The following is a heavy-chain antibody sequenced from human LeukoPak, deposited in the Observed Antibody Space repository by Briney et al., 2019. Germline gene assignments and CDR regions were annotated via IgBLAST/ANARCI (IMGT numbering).Heavy chain of an antibody. CDR2: ISSSSSYI. CDR1: GFTFSTYS. D-gene: IGHD3-10*01. Sequence: PGGSLRLSCAASGFTFSTYSMNWVRQAPGEGLEWVSSISSSSSYIYYADPAKGRFTISRDNAKNSLYLQMNSLRAEDTAVYYCASHYYGSGRGFDYWGQGTLVTVSS. J-gene: IGHJ4*02. CDR3: ASHYYGSGRGFDY. V-gene: IGHV3-21*01.